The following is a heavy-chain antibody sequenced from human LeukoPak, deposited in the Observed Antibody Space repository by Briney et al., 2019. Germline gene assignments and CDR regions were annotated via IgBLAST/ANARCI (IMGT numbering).Heavy chain of an antibody. Sequence: SETLSLTCTVSGGSISSYYWSWIRQPPGKGLEWIGYIYYSGSTNYNPSLKSRVTISVDTSKNQFSLKLSSVTAADTAVYYCARQYSDILTGYHRGELYWYFDLWGRGTLVTVSS. CDR1: GGSISSYY. V-gene: IGHV4-59*08. CDR2: IYYSGST. J-gene: IGHJ2*01. CDR3: ARQYSDILTGYHRGELYWYFDL. D-gene: IGHD3-9*01.